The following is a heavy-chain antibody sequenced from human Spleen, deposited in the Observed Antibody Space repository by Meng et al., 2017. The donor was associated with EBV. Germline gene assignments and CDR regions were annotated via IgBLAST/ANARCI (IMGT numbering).Heavy chain of an antibody. Sequence: VQLQESGPRLVRPSQTLSLTCAVSGGSISTGGYFWSWIRQPPGKGLEWIGYIYYSGDTYYSPSLKSRLTVSVDRSKNQFSLKLTSVTAADTAVYYCARGSWGGYFNYFDPWGQGTLVTVPS. V-gene: IGHV4-30-4*01. CDR1: GGSISTGGYF. CDR2: IYYSGDT. J-gene: IGHJ5*02. D-gene: IGHD3-3*01. CDR3: ARGSWGGYFNYFDP.